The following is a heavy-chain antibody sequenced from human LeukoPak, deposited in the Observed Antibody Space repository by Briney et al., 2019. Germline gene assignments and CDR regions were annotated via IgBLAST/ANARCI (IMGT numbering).Heavy chain of an antibody. CDR3: AKEMYSSSWYWFDY. V-gene: IGHV3-23*01. CDR2: ISGSGGST. D-gene: IGHD6-13*01. Sequence: GGSLRLSCAASGFTFTTYAINWVRQAPGKGLEWVSAISGSGGSTYYADSVKGRFTISRDNSKNTLYLQMNSLRAEDTAVYYCAKEMYSSSWYWFDYWGQGTLVTVSS. J-gene: IGHJ4*02. CDR1: GFTFTTYA.